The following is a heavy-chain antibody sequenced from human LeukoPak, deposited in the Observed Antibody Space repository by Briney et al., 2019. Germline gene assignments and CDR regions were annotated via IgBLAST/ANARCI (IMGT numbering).Heavy chain of an antibody. V-gene: IGHV4-59*13. CDR1: GGSISSYY. Sequence: SETLSLTCTVSGGSISSYYWSWIRQPPGKGLEWIGYIHYSGSTSYNPSLRSRVTISVDTSKNQFSLKLSSVTAADTAVYYCVRLTNYGSGNYYNDYWGQGTLVTVSS. J-gene: IGHJ4*02. CDR3: VRLTNYGSGNYYNDY. D-gene: IGHD3-10*01. CDR2: IHYSGST.